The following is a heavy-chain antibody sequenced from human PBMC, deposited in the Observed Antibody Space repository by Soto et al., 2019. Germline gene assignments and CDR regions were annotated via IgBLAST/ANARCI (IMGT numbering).Heavy chain of an antibody. V-gene: IGHV3-30-3*01. CDR3: ARGRPFSTSCLFDY. D-gene: IGHD2-2*01. CDR1: GVSFSSYA. CDR2: ISYDGSNK. Sequence: PGGSVRLSCAASGVSFSSYAMHWVRQAPGKRLEWVAVISYDGSNKYYADSVKGRFTISRDSSKNTLYLQMNGLRAEDTAVYYCARGRPFSTSCLFDYWGQGTLVTVSS. J-gene: IGHJ4*02.